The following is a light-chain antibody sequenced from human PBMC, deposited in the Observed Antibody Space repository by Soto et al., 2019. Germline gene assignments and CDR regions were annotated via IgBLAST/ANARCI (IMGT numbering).Light chain of an antibody. Sequence: QSALTQPASVSGSPGQSITISCTGTSSDIGAYNYVSWYQQYPGKAPRLLIYAVSNRPSGVSDRFSGSKSGNTASLTISGLQAADEADYFCKSYAGSNTYVFGSGTKVTVL. V-gene: IGLV2-14*01. J-gene: IGLJ1*01. CDR2: AVS. CDR1: SSDIGAYNY. CDR3: KSYAGSNTYV.